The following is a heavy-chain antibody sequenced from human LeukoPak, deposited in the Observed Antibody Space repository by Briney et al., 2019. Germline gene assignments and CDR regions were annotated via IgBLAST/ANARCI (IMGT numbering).Heavy chain of an antibody. CDR1: GGSFSGYY. J-gene: IGHJ4*02. D-gene: IGHD6-19*01. V-gene: IGHV4-34*01. Sequence: SDTLSLTCAVYGGSFSGYYWSWIRQPPGKGLEWIGEINHSGSTNYNPSLKSRVTISVDTSKNQFSLKLSSVTAADTAVYYCATEAVAADYWGQGTLVTVSS. CDR2: INHSGST. CDR3: ATEAVAADY.